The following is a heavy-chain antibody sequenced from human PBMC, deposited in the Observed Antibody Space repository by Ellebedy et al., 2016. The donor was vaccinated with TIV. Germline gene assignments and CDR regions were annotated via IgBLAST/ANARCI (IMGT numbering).Heavy chain of an antibody. CDR3: ARGTHYYWFGMDV. CDR1: EFTFSTYS. J-gene: IGHJ6*02. CDR2: ISSTSTYT. Sequence: GGSLRLSCAASEFTFSTYSMNWVRQAPGKGLEWVSSISSTSTYTFYADSVKGRFTIYRDNAKDSLYQQMNSLTAEDTAVYYCARGTHYYWFGMDVWGQGTTVSVSS. V-gene: IGHV3-21*01.